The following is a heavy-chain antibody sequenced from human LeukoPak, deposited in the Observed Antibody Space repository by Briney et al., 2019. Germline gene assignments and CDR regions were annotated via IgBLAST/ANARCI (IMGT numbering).Heavy chain of an antibody. D-gene: IGHD4-11*01. Sequence: PGGSLRLSCAASGFTFSSYGMHWVRQAPGKGLEWVAFIRYDGSNKYYADSVKGRFTISRDNSKNTLYLQMNSLRAEDTAVYYCARDGDLYYSNYPYYYYYYMDVWGKGTTVTVSS. CDR2: IRYDGSNK. J-gene: IGHJ6*03. V-gene: IGHV3-30*02. CDR1: GFTFSSYG. CDR3: ARDGDLYYSNYPYYYYYYMDV.